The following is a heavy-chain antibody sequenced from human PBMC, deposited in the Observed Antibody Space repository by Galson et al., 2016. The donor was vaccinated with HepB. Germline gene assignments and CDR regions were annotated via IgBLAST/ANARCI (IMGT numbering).Heavy chain of an antibody. V-gene: IGHV3-15*01. CDR1: GFTFSRAW. D-gene: IGHD5-18*01. J-gene: IGHJ4*02. CDR2: IKSYTEGGTI. CDR3: TTSSTRGYTYGPSAY. Sequence: SLRLSCAASGFTFSRAWMNWVRQAPGKGLEWAGRIKSYTEGGTIDYASPMKGRFTFSRDESKNTLYLQMNSLKTEDTAVYYCTTSSTRGYTYGPSAYWGRGTLVAVSS.